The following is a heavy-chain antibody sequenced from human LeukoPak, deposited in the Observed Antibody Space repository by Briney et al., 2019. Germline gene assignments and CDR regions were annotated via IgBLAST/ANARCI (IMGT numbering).Heavy chain of an antibody. CDR2: IIPIFGTA. J-gene: IGHJ3*02. Sequence: GASVKVSCKASGGTFSSYAISWVRQAPGQGLEWMGGIIPIFGTANYAQKFQGRVTITADKSASTAYMELSSLRSEDTAVYYCARAAGIVVVVAADGNDAFDIWGQGTMVTVSS. CDR3: ARAAGIVVVVAADGNDAFDI. CDR1: GGTFSSYA. D-gene: IGHD2-15*01. V-gene: IGHV1-69*06.